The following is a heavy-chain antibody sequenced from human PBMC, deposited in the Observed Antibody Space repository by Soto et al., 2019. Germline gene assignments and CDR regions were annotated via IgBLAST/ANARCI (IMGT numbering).Heavy chain of an antibody. CDR1: GYTFTSYG. J-gene: IGHJ3*02. CDR3: ARDIVAAAGTGAFDI. V-gene: IGHV1-18*01. Sequence: GASVKVSCKASGYTFTSYGISWVRQAPGQGLEWMGWISAYNGNTNYAQKLQGRVTMTTNTSMSTAYMELSSLRSEDTAVYYCARDIVAAAGTGAFDIWGQGTMVTVSS. CDR2: ISAYNGNT. D-gene: IGHD6-13*01.